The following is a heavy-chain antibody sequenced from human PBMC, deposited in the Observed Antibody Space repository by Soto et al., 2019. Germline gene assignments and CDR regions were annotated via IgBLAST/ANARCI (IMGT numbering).Heavy chain of an antibody. V-gene: IGHV3-23*01. D-gene: IGHD6-19*01. CDR1: GFTFSGYS. Sequence: EVQLLESGGNLVQPGGSLRLSCAASGFTFSGYSMNWVRQAPGKGLEWVSTSTPSGTNKYYADSVKGRFTVSRDNSKRTMYLHMNSLRAEDTASYYCAKDDGWETWGPGTLVTVSS. CDR2: STPSGTNK. CDR3: AKDDGWET. J-gene: IGHJ5*02.